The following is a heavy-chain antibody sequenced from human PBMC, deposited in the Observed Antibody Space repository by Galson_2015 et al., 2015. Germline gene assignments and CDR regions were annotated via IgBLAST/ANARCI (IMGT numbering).Heavy chain of an antibody. J-gene: IGHJ4*02. CDR1: GFTFSSYA. CDR3: AKTYGSGSYYVN. CDR2: ISGSGGST. V-gene: IGHV3-23*01. D-gene: IGHD3-10*01. Sequence: SLRLSCAVSGFTFSSYAMSWVRQAPGKGLEWVSGISGSGGSTYYADSVKGRFAISRDNSKNTLYLQMNSLRVEDTAVYYCAKTYGSGSYYVNWGQGTLVTVSS.